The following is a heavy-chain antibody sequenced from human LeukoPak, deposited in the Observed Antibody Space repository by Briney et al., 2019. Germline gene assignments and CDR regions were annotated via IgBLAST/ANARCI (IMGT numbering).Heavy chain of an antibody. CDR2: IYYSGRT. D-gene: IGHD4-17*01. V-gene: IGHV4-39*07. Sequence: PSETLSLTCTVSGGSISSSSYYWGWIRQPPGKGLEWIGSIYYSGRTYYNPSLKSRVTILVDTSKNQFSLKVRSVTAADTAVYYCARARTPYGDLGYWGQGTLVTVSS. CDR3: ARARTPYGDLGY. J-gene: IGHJ4*02. CDR1: GGSISSSSYY.